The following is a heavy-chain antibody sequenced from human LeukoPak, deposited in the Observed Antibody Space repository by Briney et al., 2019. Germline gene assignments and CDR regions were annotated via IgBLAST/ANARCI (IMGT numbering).Heavy chain of an antibody. Sequence: ASVKVSCKASGYTFAGYYMHWVRQAPGQGLEWMGWINPNSGGTNYAQKFQGRVTMTRDTSISTAYMELSSLRSEDTAVYYCARGVRAAAGGEFDYWGQGTLVTVSS. V-gene: IGHV1-2*02. CDR1: GYTFAGYY. D-gene: IGHD6-13*01. CDR3: ARGVRAAAGGEFDY. CDR2: INPNSGGT. J-gene: IGHJ4*02.